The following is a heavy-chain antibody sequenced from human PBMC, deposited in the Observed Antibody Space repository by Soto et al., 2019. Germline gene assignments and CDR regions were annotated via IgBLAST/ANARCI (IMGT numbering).Heavy chain of an antibody. CDR1: GFTFSSYA. J-gene: IGHJ4*02. CDR2: VSYDGSNK. CDR3: AKDQYYYDSSGLADY. V-gene: IGHV3-30*01. Sequence: GGSLRLSCTASGFTFSSYAMHWVRQAPGKGLEWVAVVSYDGSNKYYADSVKGRFTISRDNSKNTLYLQMNSLRAEDTAVYYCAKDQYYYDSSGLADYWGQGTLVTVSS. D-gene: IGHD3-22*01.